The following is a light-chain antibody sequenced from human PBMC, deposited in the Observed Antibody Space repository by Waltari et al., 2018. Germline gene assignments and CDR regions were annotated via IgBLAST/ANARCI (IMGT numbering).Light chain of an antibody. J-gene: IGKJ5*01. CDR3: QQYYSSPLT. Sequence: DIVMTQSPDSLAVSLGERATINCKSSQSVLYSSNNKNYLAWFQQKPGQPPKLLISWASTRESGVPDRFSGSGSGTDFTLTISSLQAEDVAVYYCQQYYSSPLTLGQGTRLEIK. CDR1: QSVLYSSNNKNY. V-gene: IGKV4-1*01. CDR2: WAS.